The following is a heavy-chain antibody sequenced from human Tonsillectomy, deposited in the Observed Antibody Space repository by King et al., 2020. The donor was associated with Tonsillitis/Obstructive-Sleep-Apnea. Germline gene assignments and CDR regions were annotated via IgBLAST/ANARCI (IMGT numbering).Heavy chain of an antibody. V-gene: IGHV3-48*02. Sequence: VQLVESGGGLVQPGGSLRLSCAASGFTFSSYSMNWVRQAPGKGLEWVSYISSSSSTIYYADSVKGRFTISRDNAKNSLYLQMNSLGDEDTAVYYCARDESGYYDFWSGYNYYYYYYMDVWGKGTTVTVSS. CDR1: GFTFSSYS. CDR2: ISSSSSTI. J-gene: IGHJ6*03. D-gene: IGHD3-3*01. CDR3: ARDESGYYDFWSGYNYYYYYYMDV.